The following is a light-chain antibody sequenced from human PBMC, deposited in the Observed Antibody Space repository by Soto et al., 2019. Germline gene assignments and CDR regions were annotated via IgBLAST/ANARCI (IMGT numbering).Light chain of an antibody. J-gene: IGLJ2*01. V-gene: IGLV2-11*01. CDR1: SSDVGGY. CDR2: DVT. CDR3: CSYTGSSTFVV. Sequence: QSVLTQPRSVSGSPGQSVTISCTGISSDVGGYVSWYQHHPGKAPKLMIYDVTKRPSGVPDRFSGSKSGNTASLTISGLQAEDEADYSCCSYTGSSTFVVFGGGTKLTVL.